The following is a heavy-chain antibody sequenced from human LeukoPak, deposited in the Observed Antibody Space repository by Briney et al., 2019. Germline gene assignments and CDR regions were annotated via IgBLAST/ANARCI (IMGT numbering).Heavy chain of an antibody. CDR2: ISYRGDTI. CDR1: GFTFSNYF. V-gene: IGHV3-11*01. Sequence: GGSLRLSCAASGFTFSNYFMSWVRQAPGKGLEWVSYISYRGDTIYYADSVRGRFTISRDNTKNSLDLLMNTLRAEDTAVYYCARVPITPNDFWGGFSAYYFDQWGQGTLVTVSS. J-gene: IGHJ4*01. CDR3: ARVPITPNDFWGGFSAYYFDQ. D-gene: IGHD3-3*01.